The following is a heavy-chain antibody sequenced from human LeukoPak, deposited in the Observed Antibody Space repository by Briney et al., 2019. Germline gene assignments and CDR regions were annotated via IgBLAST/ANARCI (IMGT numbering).Heavy chain of an antibody. J-gene: IGHJ6*03. CDR3: AKGKWFGVYYYYMDV. Sequence: GGSLRLSCAASGFTFSNYWMHWVRQAPGKGLVWVSRVNSDGINTSYADSVKGRFTISRENSKNTLYLQMNSLRAEDTAVYYCAKGKWFGVYYYYMDVWGKGTTVTISS. CDR2: VNSDGINT. V-gene: IGHV3-74*01. CDR1: GFTFSNYW. D-gene: IGHD3-10*01.